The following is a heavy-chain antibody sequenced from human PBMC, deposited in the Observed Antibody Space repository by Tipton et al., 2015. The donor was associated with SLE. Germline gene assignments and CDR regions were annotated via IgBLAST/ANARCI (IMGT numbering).Heavy chain of an antibody. CDR2: IYYSGST. CDR3: AREGVGYQLFPDYYYYYMDV. J-gene: IGHJ6*03. D-gene: IGHD2-2*01. V-gene: IGHV4-31*03. Sequence: TLSLTCTVSGGSISSGGYYWSWIRQHPGKGLEWIGYIYYSGSTYYNPSLKSRVTISVDTSKNQFSLKLSSVTAADTAVYYCAREGVGYQLFPDYYYYYMDVWGKGTPVTVAS. CDR1: GGSISSGGYY.